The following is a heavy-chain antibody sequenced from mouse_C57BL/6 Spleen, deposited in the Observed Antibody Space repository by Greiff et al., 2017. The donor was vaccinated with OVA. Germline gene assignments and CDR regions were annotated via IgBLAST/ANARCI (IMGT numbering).Heavy chain of an antibody. Sequence: VQLQQSGAELVRPGASVKLSCTASGFNIKDYYMHWVKQRPEQGLEWIGRIDPEDGDTEYAPKFQGKATMTADTSSNTAYLQHSSLTSEDTAVYYCTRAQATHAYWGQGTLVTVSA. V-gene: IGHV14-1*01. D-gene: IGHD3-2*02. CDR1: GFNIKDYY. CDR3: TRAQATHAY. CDR2: IDPEDGDT. J-gene: IGHJ3*01.